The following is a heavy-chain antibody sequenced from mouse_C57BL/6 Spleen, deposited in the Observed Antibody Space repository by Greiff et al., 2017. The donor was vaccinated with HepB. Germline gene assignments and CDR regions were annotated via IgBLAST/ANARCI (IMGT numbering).Heavy chain of an antibody. CDR3: AREGSYGYFDV. CDR1: GFTFSSYA. J-gene: IGHJ1*03. V-gene: IGHV5-4*01. D-gene: IGHD1-1*01. CDR2: ISDGGSYT. Sequence: EVHLVESGGGLVKPGGSLKLSCAASGFTFSSYAMSWVRQTPEKRLEWVATISDGGSYTYYPDNVKGRFTISRDNAKNNLYLQMSHLKSEDTAMYYCAREGSYGYFDVWGTGTTVTVSS.